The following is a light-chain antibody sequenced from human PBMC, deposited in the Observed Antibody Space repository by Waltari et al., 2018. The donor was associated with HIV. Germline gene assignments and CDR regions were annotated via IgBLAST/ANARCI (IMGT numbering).Light chain of an antibody. V-gene: IGLV5-45*03. Sequence: QNVLTQPSSLSAPPGASASLTCTLRSDINVGNFRVSWYQQRAGSPPRYLLRYKSDSDKQKASGVPSRFSGSSDASANAGILVMSGLQSDDEADYYCMIWYGNTWVFGGGTKLTVL. CDR1: SDINVGNFR. CDR3: MIWYGNTWV. CDR2: YKSDSDK. J-gene: IGLJ3*02.